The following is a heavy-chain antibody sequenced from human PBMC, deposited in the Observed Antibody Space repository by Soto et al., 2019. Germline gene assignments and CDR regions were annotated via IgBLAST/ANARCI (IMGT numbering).Heavy chain of an antibody. J-gene: IGHJ5*01. Sequence: SVKVAFKASGFTFTRSAVQWVRQARGQRLEWIGWIVVGSGDTAYSQKFQERVTITRDMSTSTAYMDLSRLRSEDTAVYYCAWHYYDTSGYHDSWGQGTQVTVSS. CDR1: GFTFTRSA. D-gene: IGHD3-22*01. CDR2: IVVGSGDT. CDR3: AWHYYDTSGYHDS. V-gene: IGHV1-58*01.